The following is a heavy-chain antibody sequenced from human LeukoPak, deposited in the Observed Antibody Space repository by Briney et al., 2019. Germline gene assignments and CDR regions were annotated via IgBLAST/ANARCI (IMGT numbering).Heavy chain of an antibody. CDR2: INHSGGT. V-gene: IGHV4-34*01. CDR3: ARRRHYYYYYYMDV. Sequence: SETLSLTCAVYGGSFSGYYWSWIRQPPGKGLEWIGEINHSGGTNYNPSLKSRVTISVDTSKNQFSLKLSSVTAADTAVYYCARRRHYYYYYYMDVWGKGTTVTVSS. J-gene: IGHJ6*03. CDR1: GGSFSGYY.